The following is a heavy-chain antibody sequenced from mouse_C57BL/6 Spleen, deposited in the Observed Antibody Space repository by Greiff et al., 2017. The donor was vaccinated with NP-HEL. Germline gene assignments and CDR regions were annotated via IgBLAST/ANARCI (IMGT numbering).Heavy chain of an antibody. CDR1: GYTFTDYY. J-gene: IGHJ4*01. D-gene: IGHD2-5*01. CDR2: IFPGSGST. V-gene: IGHV1-75*01. CDR3: PVEYYSNYGSAMDY. Sequence: QVQLQQSGPELVKPGASVKISCKASGYTFTDYYINWVKQRPGQGLEWIGWIFPGSGSTYYNEKFKGKATLTVDKSSSTAYMLLSSLTSEDSAVYFCPVEYYSNYGSAMDYWGQGTSVTVSS.